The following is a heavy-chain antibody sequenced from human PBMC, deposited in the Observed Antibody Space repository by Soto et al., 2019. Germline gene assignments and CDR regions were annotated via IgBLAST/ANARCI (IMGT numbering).Heavy chain of an antibody. D-gene: IGHD3-22*01. CDR2: ISYDGSNK. J-gene: IGHJ3*02. CDR1: GFTFSSYA. V-gene: IGHV3-30-3*01. Sequence: AGGSLRLSCAASGFTFSSYAMHWVRQAPGKGLEWVAVISYDGSNKYYADSVKGRFTISRDNSKNTLYLQMNSLRAEDTAVYYCARGQAMIVVDNAFDIWGQGTMVTVSS. CDR3: ARGQAMIVVDNAFDI.